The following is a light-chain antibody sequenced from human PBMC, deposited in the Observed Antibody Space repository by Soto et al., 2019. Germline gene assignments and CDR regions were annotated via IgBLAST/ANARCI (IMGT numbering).Light chain of an antibody. CDR3: QQYGSSPLT. CDR2: GAS. J-gene: IGKJ4*01. CDR1: RNVTANF. V-gene: IGKV3-20*01. Sequence: EIVLTQSPGTLSLSPGERATLSCRASRNVTANFVAWYQHKPGRAPSLLIYGASKRATDISDRFTGSGSGTDFTLTISRLEPGDFAMFYCQQYGSSPLTFGRGTKVEIK.